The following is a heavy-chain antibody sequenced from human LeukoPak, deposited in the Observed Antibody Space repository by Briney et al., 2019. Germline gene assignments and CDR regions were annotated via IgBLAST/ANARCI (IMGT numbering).Heavy chain of an antibody. D-gene: IGHD2-21*02. J-gene: IGHJ4*02. Sequence: VASVKVSCKASGYTFTSYGISWVRQAPGQRLECMGWINTGNGNTKYSQKFQGRVTITRDTSASTAYMDLSSLRSEDTAVYYCARNTETAIPLPYYFDYWGQGTLVTVSS. CDR3: ARNTETAIPLPYYFDY. CDR1: GYTFTSYG. V-gene: IGHV1-3*04. CDR2: INTGNGNT.